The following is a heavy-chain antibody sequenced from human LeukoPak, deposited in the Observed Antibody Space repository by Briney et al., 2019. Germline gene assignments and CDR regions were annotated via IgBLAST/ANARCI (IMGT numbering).Heavy chain of an antibody. V-gene: IGHV3-21*01. Sequence: GGSLRLSCAASGFTFSSYAMSWVRQAPGKGLEWVSSISSSSSYIYYADSVKGRFTISRDNAKNSLYLQMNSLRAEDTAVYYCARAILRWPNAFDIWGQGTMVTVSS. CDR2: ISSSSSYI. D-gene: IGHD4-23*01. J-gene: IGHJ3*02. CDR1: GFTFSSYA. CDR3: ARAILRWPNAFDI.